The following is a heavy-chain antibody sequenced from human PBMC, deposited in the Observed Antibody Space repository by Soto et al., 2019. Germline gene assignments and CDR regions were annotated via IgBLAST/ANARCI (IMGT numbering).Heavy chain of an antibody. D-gene: IGHD2-8*02. Sequence: SETLSLTCAVYGGSFSGYYWTWIRQPPGTGLEWIGEINHSGSTNYNPSLKSRVTISVATSNNQFSLKLTSVTAADTAVYYCARDKITGLFDYWGQGTLVTVSS. CDR3: ARDKITGLFDY. J-gene: IGHJ4*02. CDR2: INHSGST. V-gene: IGHV4-34*01. CDR1: GGSFSGYY.